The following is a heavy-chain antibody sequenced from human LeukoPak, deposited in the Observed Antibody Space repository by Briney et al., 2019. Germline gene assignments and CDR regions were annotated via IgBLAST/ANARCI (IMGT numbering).Heavy chain of an antibody. CDR1: GFTFSSYA. J-gene: IGHJ4*02. CDR2: ISYDGSNK. Sequence: GGSLRLSCAASGFTFSSYAMHWVRQAPGKGLEWVAVISYDGSNKYYADSVKGRFTISRDNSKNTLYLQMNSLRAKDTAVYYCARVSTVTTWDYWGQGTLVTVSS. V-gene: IGHV3-30-3*01. D-gene: IGHD4-17*01. CDR3: ARVSTVTTWDY.